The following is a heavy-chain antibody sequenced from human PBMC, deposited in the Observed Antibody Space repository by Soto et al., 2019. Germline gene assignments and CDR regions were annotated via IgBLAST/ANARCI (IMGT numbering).Heavy chain of an antibody. Sequence: QVQLVQSGAEVKKPGSSVKVSCKASGGTFTHSLFSWVRQAPGQGLEYMGHIIPIFDTPKYAQRSQGRTTISADESTGAVYRDLCSLRSDDTALYSWAGGWGRTVTATHSWGQGTLVTVST. V-gene: IGHV1-69*01. CDR1: GGTFTHSL. CDR3: AGGWGRTVTATHS. J-gene: IGHJ4*03. D-gene: IGHD3-16*01. CDR2: IIPIFDTP.